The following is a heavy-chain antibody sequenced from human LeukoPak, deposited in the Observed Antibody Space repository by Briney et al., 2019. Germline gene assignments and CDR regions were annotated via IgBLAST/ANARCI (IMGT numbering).Heavy chain of an antibody. CDR1: GGTFSSYA. D-gene: IGHD4-11*01. V-gene: IGHV1-69*05. J-gene: IGHJ4*02. CDR2: IIPIFGTA. CDR3: ARDTLGLDYSWREEFDY. Sequence: GASVKVSCKASGGTFSSYAISWVRQAPGQGLEWMGGIIPIFGTANYAQKLQGRVTMTTDTPTSTAYMELRSLRSDDTAVYYCARDTLGLDYSWREEFDYWGQGTLVTVSS.